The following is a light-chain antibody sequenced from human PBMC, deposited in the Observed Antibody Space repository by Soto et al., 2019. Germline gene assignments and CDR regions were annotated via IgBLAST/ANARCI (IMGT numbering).Light chain of an antibody. Sequence: EIVLTQSPGTLSLSPGEIATLSCRASQSFSTSYLAWYQHKPGQAPRLLIYNTFNMATGIPDRFSGSGSGTDFTLTISRPEPEDFAVYYCQQYGGSPFTFGPGTKVDIK. J-gene: IGKJ3*01. V-gene: IGKV3-20*01. CDR1: QSFSTSY. CDR3: QQYGGSPFT. CDR2: NTF.